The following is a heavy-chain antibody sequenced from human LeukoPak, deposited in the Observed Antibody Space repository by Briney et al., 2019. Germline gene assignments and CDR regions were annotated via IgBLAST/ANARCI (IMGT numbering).Heavy chain of an antibody. D-gene: IGHD3-22*01. CDR1: GFRFSTYS. CDR2: ISSSSSYI. V-gene: IGHV3-21*01. Sequence: PGGSLRLSCAASGFRFSTYSMNWVRQAPGKGLEWVSSISSSSSYIYYADSVKGRFTISRDNAKNSLYLQMNSLRAEDTAVYYCASYKGGYYSFYFDYWGQGTLVTVSS. J-gene: IGHJ4*02. CDR3: ASYKGGYYSFYFDY.